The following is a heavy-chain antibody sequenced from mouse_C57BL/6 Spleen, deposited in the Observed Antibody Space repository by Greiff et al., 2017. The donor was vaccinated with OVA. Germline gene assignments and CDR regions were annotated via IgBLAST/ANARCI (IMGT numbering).Heavy chain of an antibody. D-gene: IGHD2-5*01. Sequence: EVQLQQSGPELVKPGASVKISCKASGYTFTDYYMNWVKQSHGKSLEWIGDINPNNGGTSYNQKFKGKATLTVDKSSSTAYMELRSLTSEDSAVYYCARRSKPGPYAMDYWGQGTSVTVSS. CDR1: GYTFTDYY. CDR3: ARRSKPGPYAMDY. J-gene: IGHJ4*01. V-gene: IGHV1-26*01. CDR2: INPNNGGT.